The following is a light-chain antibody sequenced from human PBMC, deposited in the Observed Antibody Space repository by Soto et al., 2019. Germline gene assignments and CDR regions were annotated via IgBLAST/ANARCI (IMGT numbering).Light chain of an antibody. J-gene: IGLJ1*01. V-gene: IGLV2-23*01. CDR1: SSDVGSYNL. CDR2: EGS. Sequence: QSALTQPASVSGSPGQSITISCTGTSSDVGSYNLVSWYQQHPGKAPKLMIYEGSKRPSGVSNRFSGSKSGNTASLTISGLQAEDEAEYYCCSYAGSSTFYVFGPGTKLTVL. CDR3: CSYAGSSTFYV.